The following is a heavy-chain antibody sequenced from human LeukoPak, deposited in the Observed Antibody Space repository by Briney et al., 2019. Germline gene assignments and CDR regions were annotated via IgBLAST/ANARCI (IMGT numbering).Heavy chain of an antibody. V-gene: IGHV4-34*01. CDR1: RFSFSNSA. Sequence: PGGSLRLSCAASRFSFSNSAMSWVRQAPGKGLEWIGEINHSGSTNYSPSLKSRVTISVDTSKNQFSLKLSSVTAADTAVYYCARDLREDGDYSYYYYGMDVWGQGTTVTVSS. CDR3: ARDLREDGDYSYYYYGMDV. CDR2: INHSGST. J-gene: IGHJ6*02. D-gene: IGHD4-17*01.